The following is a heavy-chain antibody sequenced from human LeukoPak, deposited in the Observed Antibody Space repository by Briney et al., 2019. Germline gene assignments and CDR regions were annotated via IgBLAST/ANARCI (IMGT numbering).Heavy chain of an antibody. CDR2: IIPIFGTA. D-gene: IGHD3-9*01. CDR1: GGTFSSYS. CDR3: ARGVQYYDILPGCTLRGYYYYYIDV. J-gene: IGHJ6*03. V-gene: IGHV1-69*05. Sequence: SVKVSCKASGGTFSSYSISWVRQAPGQELEWMGGIIPIFGTANYAQKFQGRVTITTDKSTSTAYMDLSILGSDEPAGDYCARGVQYYDILPGCTLRGYYYYYIDVWGKGTTVTVSS.